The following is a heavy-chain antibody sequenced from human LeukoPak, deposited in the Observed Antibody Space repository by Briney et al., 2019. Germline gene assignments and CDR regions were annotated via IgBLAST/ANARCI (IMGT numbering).Heavy chain of an antibody. J-gene: IGHJ4*02. V-gene: IGHV3-74*01. Sequence: PGGSLRLSCAASGFACSSNWMHWVRQTPGKGLAWVSRINSGGSGTSYADSVEGRFTISRDNAKNTLYLQMNSLRAEDTAVYYCATSLGPLTEYWGQGTLVTVSS. D-gene: IGHD7-27*01. CDR1: GFACSSNW. CDR3: ATSLGPLTEY. CDR2: INSGGSGT.